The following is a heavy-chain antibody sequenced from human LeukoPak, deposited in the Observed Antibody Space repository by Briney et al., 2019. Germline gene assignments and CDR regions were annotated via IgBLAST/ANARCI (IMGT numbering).Heavy chain of an antibody. V-gene: IGHV1-18*01. CDR2: ISSYNGNK. D-gene: IGHD3-22*01. CDR1: GYLFHNYG. CDR3: ARDIGQWGYYDSRGHFRDF. Sequence: ASVKVSCKASGYLFHNYGFRWVRQAPGQGLEWMGWISSYNGNKKYAQELQGRVTMSTDTSTNTAYMELRSLRSDDTAVYFCARDIGQWGYYDSRGHFRDFWGQGTLVTVSS. J-gene: IGHJ4*02.